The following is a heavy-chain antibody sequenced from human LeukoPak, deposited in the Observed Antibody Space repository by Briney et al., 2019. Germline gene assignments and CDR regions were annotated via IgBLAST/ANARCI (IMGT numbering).Heavy chain of an antibody. CDR2: IYYSGST. D-gene: IGHD2-21*02. Sequence: SETLSLTCTVSGGSISSYYWSWIRQPPGKGLEWIGYIYYSGSTNYNPSLKSRVTISVDTSKNQFSLKLSSVTAADTAVYYCARVSTVTAIPAYFDYWGQGTLVTVSS. J-gene: IGHJ4*02. CDR3: ARVSTVTAIPAYFDY. CDR1: GGSISSYY. V-gene: IGHV4-59*01.